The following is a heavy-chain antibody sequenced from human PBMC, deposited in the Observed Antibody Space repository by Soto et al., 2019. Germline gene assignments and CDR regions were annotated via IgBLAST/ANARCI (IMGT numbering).Heavy chain of an antibody. J-gene: IGHJ3*02. Sequence: GGSLRLSCAASGFTFDDYAMHWVRQAPGKGLEWVSGISWNSGSIGYADSVKGRFTISRDNAKNSLYLQMNSLRAEDTALYYCAKDLAAMVRGVIRDIEDGFDIWGQGTMVTVSS. V-gene: IGHV3-9*01. CDR3: AKDLAAMVRGVIRDIEDGFDI. CDR2: ISWNSGSI. D-gene: IGHD3-10*01. CDR1: GFTFDDYA.